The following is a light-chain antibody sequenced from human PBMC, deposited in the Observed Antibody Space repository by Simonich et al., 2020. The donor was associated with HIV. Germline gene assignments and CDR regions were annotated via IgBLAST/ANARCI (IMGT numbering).Light chain of an antibody. V-gene: IGKV3-15*01. CDR3: QQYNNWPPVT. J-gene: IGKJ2*01. Sequence: EIVIPQSPATLSVSPGERATLSCRASQSVSSNLAWYQQNPGQAPRLLIYGASTRATGIPARFSGSGSGTEFTLTISSLQSEDFAVYYCQQYNNWPPVTFGQGTKLEIK. CDR2: GAS. CDR1: QSVSSN.